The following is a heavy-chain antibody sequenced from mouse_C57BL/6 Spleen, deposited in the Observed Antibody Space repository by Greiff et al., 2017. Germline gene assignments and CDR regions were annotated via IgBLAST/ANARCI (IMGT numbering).Heavy chain of an antibody. Sequence: EVQLQESGGGLVQPKGSLKLSCAASGFSFNTYAMNWVRQAPGKGLEWVARIRSKSNNYATYYADSVKDRLTISRDDSESMLYLQMNNLKTEDTAMYYCVRHTVVAPYAMDYWGQGTSVTVSS. D-gene: IGHD1-1*01. CDR2: IRSKSNNYAT. CDR1: GFSFNTYA. J-gene: IGHJ4*01. V-gene: IGHV10-1*01. CDR3: VRHTVVAPYAMDY.